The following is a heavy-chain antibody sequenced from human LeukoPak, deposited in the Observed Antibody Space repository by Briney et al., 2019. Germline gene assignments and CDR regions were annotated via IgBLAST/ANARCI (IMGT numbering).Heavy chain of an antibody. V-gene: IGHV3-30*02. D-gene: IGHD1-26*01. CDR2: LRKDATYS. CDR1: GFPFSRYG. CDR3: ASGGTTRGTLDY. J-gene: IGHJ4*02. Sequence: PGGSLRLSCAASGFPFSRYGMYWVRQTPDKGLQWVAYLRKDATYSNYADSVRGRFTISRDNSKNTLDLQMSSLRVEDTAVYYCASGGTTRGTLDYWGQGTLVTVSS.